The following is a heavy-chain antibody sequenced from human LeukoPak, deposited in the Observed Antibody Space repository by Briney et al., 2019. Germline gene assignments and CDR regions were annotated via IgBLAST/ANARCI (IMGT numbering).Heavy chain of an antibody. CDR2: IRYDGYDK. V-gene: IGHV3-30*02. CDR3: ARYEWFDF. D-gene: IGHD2-8*01. Sequence: GGSLRLTCAASGFTFSSYDMHWVRRAPGKGLEWVSFIRYDGYDKYYSDSVKGRFTISRDNSRNTLSLQVDSLTTEDTAVYYCARYEWFDFWGQGTLVIVSS. J-gene: IGHJ4*02. CDR1: GFTFSSYD.